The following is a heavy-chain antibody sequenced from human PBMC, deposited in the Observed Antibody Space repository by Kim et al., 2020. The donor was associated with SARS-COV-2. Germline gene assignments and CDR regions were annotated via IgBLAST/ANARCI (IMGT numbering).Heavy chain of an antibody. D-gene: IGHD3-9*01. CDR3: ARHFSPWLKFWFYFDY. J-gene: IGHJ4*02. CDR1: GGSISSSSYY. V-gene: IGHV4-39*01. Sequence: SETLSLTCTVSGGSISSSSYYWGWIRQPPGKGLEWIGSIYYSGSTYYNPSLKSRVTISVDTSKNQFSLKLSSVTAADTAVYYCARHFSPWLKFWFYFDYWGQGTLVTVSS. CDR2: IYYSGST.